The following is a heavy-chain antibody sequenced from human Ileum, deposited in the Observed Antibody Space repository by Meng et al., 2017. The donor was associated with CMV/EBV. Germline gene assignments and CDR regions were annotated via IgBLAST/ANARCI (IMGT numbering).Heavy chain of an antibody. Sequence: TLSLTCAVSGDSISTAHWWSWVRQPPGKTLEWIREIHHAGDTNYNPSLKSRVTISVDKSRNQFSLKVTSVTAADTAIYYCASARWDYWGQGTLVTVSS. CDR2: IHHAGDT. CDR1: GDSISTAHW. V-gene: IGHV4-4*02. D-gene: IGHD3-3*01. CDR3: ASARWDY. J-gene: IGHJ4*02.